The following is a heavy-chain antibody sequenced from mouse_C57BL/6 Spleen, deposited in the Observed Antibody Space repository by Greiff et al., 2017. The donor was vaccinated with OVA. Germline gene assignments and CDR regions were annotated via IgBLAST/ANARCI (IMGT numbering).Heavy chain of an antibody. J-gene: IGHJ2*01. V-gene: IGHV1-20*01. CDR3: ARERGNPYYFDY. CDR1: GYSFTGYF. D-gene: IGHD2-1*01. CDR2: INPYNGDT. Sequence: EVQLVESGPELVKPGDSVKISCKASGYSFTGYFMNWVMQSHGKSLEWIGRINPYNGDTFYNQKFKGKATLTVDKSSSTAHMELRSLTSEDSAVYYCARERGNPYYFDYWGQGTTLTVSS.